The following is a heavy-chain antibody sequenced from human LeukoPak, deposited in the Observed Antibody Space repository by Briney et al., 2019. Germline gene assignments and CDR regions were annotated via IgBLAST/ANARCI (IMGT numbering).Heavy chain of an antibody. CDR1: GFIFSDYN. CDR2: IPYDDSTK. J-gene: IGHJ3*02. Sequence: GGSLRLSCAASGFIFSDYNMHWVRQTPGKGLEWVAFIPYDDSTKSYADSVNGRFTISRDNSKKTLFLQMNSLSGDDTAVYYCARDSAYAFHIWGHGTKVTVSS. D-gene: IGHD2-2*01. V-gene: IGHV3-30*02. CDR3: ARDSAYAFHI.